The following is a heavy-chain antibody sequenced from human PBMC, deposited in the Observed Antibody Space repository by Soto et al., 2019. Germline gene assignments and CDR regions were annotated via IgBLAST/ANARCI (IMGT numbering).Heavy chain of an antibody. CDR1: GFTFDDYA. D-gene: IGHD3-22*01. CDR3: AKDMTPHYSESNAYAAFDK. CDR2: ISWDSDTI. Sequence: EVQLVEAGGGLVQPGRSLRLSCACSGFTFDDYAMHLVRQAAGKGLEWVSGISWDSDTIEYADSGQGRLTIARDNAKNSLYLQMNSLRLEDTALYFCAKDMTPHYSESNAYAAFDKWGLGTMITVSS. J-gene: IGHJ3*02. V-gene: IGHV3-9*01.